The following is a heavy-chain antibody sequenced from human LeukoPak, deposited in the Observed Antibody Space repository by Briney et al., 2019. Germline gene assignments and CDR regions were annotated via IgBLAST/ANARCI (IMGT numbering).Heavy chain of an antibody. Sequence: SETLSLTCAVYGGSFSDSYWTWIRQPPGKGLEWIGEINHSGSTNYNPSLKSRVTISVDTSKNQYSLKLSSVTAADTAVYYCARGPRGYSGYGLLRFDYWGQGTLVSVSS. CDR2: INHSGST. V-gene: IGHV4-34*01. J-gene: IGHJ4*02. CDR1: GGSFSDSY. CDR3: ARGPRGYSGYGLLRFDY. D-gene: IGHD5-12*01.